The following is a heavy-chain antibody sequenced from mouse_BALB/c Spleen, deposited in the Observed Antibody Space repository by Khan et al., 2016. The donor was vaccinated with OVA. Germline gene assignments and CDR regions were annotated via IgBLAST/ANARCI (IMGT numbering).Heavy chain of an antibody. CDR1: GYSITSGYG. J-gene: IGHJ3*01. Sequence: VQLKESGPGLVKPSQSLSLTCTVTGYSITSGYGWNWIRPFPGNKLEWMGYISYSGRTSYNPSLKSRISVTRDTSKNQFFLQLNSVTTEDTATYYCAMGRTYWGQGTLVTVSA. CDR2: ISYSGRT. V-gene: IGHV3-2*02. D-gene: IGHD4-1*01. CDR3: AMGRTY.